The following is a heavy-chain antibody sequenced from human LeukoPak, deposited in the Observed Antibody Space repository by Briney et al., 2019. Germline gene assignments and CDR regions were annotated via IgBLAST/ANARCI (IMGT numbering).Heavy chain of an antibody. Sequence: PGGSLRLSCAASGFTFSDYFMTWIRQAPGKGLEWVSYISGSGSNKYHADSVKGRFTISRDNAKNSLYLQMNSLRVEDTAVYYCATSQSSVAGIVGDWGQGTLVTVSS. CDR1: GFTFSDYF. D-gene: IGHD6-19*01. CDR3: ATSQSSVAGIVGD. J-gene: IGHJ4*02. V-gene: IGHV3-11*04. CDR2: ISGSGSNK.